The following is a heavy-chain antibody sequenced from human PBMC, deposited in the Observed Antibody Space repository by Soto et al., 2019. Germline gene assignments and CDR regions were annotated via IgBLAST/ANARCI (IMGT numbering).Heavy chain of an antibody. CDR3: AKRQATATTRGHFDY. J-gene: IGHJ4*02. D-gene: IGHD4-17*01. Sequence: WGSLRLSCAASAFTFSIYPMSWVRQAPGKGLEGVSGVSVSGGSTYYADSVQGRFTISRDNSKNTLYLQMNSLRAEDTAVYYCAKRQATATTRGHFDYWGLGTLVTVSS. V-gene: IGHV3-23*01. CDR2: VSVSGGST. CDR1: AFTFSIYP.